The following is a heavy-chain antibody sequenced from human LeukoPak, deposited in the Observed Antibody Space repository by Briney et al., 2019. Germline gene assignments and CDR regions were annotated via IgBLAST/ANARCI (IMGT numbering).Heavy chain of an antibody. D-gene: IGHD5-18*01. CDR3: ARDLARGYSYGYSAFDI. J-gene: IGHJ3*02. CDR1: GYNFNTYG. V-gene: IGHV1-18*01. Sequence: GASVKVSCKASGYNFNTYGIGWVRQAPRQGLEWMGWITAANGNTNYAQKVQGRVTMTTDTSTSTAYMELRSLRSDDTAVYFCARDLARGYSYGYSAFDIWGQGTMVTVSS. CDR2: ITAANGNT.